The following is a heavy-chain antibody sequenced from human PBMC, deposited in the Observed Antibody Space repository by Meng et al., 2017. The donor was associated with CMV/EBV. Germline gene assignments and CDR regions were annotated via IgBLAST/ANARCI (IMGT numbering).Heavy chain of an antibody. D-gene: IGHD5-18*01. CDR3: ARDFVPHTAMVTDPWYFDL. J-gene: IGHJ2*01. CDR1: GYTFTGYY. Sequence: ASVKVSCKASGYTFTGYYMHWVRQAPGQGLEWMGWINPNSGGTNYAQKFQGRVTMTRDTSISTAYMELSRLRSEDTAVYYCARDFVPHTAMVTDPWYFDLWGRGTLVTVSS. V-gene: IGHV1-2*02. CDR2: INPNSGGT.